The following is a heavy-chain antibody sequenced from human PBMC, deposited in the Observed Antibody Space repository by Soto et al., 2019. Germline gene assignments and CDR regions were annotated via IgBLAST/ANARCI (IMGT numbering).Heavy chain of an antibody. CDR1: GGTFSSYT. CDR3: ARLCSTSCPIYMDV. D-gene: IGHD2-2*01. V-gene: IGHV1-69*02. CDR2: IIAILGIA. J-gene: IGHJ6*03. Sequence: QVQLVQSGAELKKPGSSVKVSCKASGGTFSSYTISWVRQAPGQGLEWMGRIIAILGIANYAQKFQGRVTITADKSTSTAYMELSSLRSEDTAVYYCARLCSTSCPIYMDVWGKGTTVIVSS.